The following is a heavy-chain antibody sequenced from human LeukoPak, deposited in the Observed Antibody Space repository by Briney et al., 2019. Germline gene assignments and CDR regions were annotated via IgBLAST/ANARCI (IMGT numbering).Heavy chain of an antibody. CDR3: ARSDRLHGGSYLIGP. D-gene: IGHD6-19*01. V-gene: IGHV1-2*02. CDR2: TNPNSGGT. J-gene: IGHJ5*02. CDR1: GYSDTHYY. Sequence: SVKVSCKTAGYSDTHYYMHWVRQPPGQGLEWMGWTNPNSGGTSSQHKFHDRRAITRDTSINTLYLPVSRLTTADTPIYSSARSDRLHGGSYLIGPWGQGTRVTVSS.